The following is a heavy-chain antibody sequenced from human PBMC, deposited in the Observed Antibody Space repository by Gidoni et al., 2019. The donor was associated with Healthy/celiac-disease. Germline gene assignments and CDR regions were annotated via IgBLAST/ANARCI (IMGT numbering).Heavy chain of an antibody. CDR2: ISSSGSTI. Sequence: PGKGLEWVSYISSSGSTIYYADSVKGRFTISRDNAKNSLYLQMNSLRAEDTAVYYCARDQFHMVTDFYFDYWGQGTLVTVSS. V-gene: IGHV3-11*01. D-gene: IGHD5-18*01. J-gene: IGHJ4*02. CDR3: ARDQFHMVTDFYFDY.